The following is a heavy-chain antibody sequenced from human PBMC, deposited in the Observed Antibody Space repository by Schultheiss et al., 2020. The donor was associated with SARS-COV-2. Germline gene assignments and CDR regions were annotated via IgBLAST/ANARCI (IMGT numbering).Heavy chain of an antibody. D-gene: IGHD3-22*01. CDR3: AKDVYYYDSSGYYYY. J-gene: IGHJ4*02. Sequence: GGSLRLSCAASGFTFSSFEMNWVRQAPGKGLEWVSYISSTGRTIYYADSVKGRFTISRDNSKNTLYLQMNSLRAEDTAVYYCAKDVYYYDSSGYYYYWGQGTLVTVSS. CDR2: ISSTGRTI. CDR1: GFTFSSFE. V-gene: IGHV3-48*03.